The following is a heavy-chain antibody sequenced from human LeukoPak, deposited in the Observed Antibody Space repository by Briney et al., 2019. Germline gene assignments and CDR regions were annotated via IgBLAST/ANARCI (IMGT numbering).Heavy chain of an antibody. CDR1: GFTFRSYC. J-gene: IGHJ4*02. V-gene: IGHV3-33*01. Sequence: GGSLRLSCAASGFTFRSYCMHWVRQAPGKGLEWVAVIWYDGSNTYYADTVKGRFTISRDNSENTLYLQMNSLRAEDTALYYCASDGIAVDRGVGYFDYWGQGTLVTVSS. D-gene: IGHD6-13*01. CDR3: ASDGIAVDRGVGYFDY. CDR2: IWYDGSNT.